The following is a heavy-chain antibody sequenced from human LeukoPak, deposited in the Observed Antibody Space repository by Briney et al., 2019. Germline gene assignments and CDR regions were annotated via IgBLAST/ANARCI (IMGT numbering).Heavy chain of an antibody. CDR1: GYTFTSYH. CDR3: AKDDEEFGELSWFDP. D-gene: IGHD3-10*01. J-gene: IGHJ5*02. V-gene: IGHV1-46*01. CDR2: INPSGGTT. Sequence: ASVKVSCKASGYTFTSYHMHWVRQAPGQGLEWMGIINPSGGTTNYAQKFRGRVTMTRDMSTSTAYMELSRLRSDDTAVYYCAKDDEEFGELSWFDPWGQGTLVTVSS.